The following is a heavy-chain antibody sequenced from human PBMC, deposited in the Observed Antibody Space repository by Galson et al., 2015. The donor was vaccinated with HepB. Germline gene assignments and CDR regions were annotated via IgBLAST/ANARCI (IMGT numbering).Heavy chain of an antibody. CDR2: FDPEDGET. J-gene: IGHJ5*02. CDR3: ATEINRRYYDFWSGYFGPGSAWWFDP. V-gene: IGHV1-24*01. CDR1: GYTLTDLY. D-gene: IGHD3-3*01. Sequence: SVKVSCKVSGYTLTDLYMHWVRQAPGKGLEWMGGFDPEDGETIYAQKFQGRVTMTEDTSTDTAYMELSSLRSEDTAGYYCATEINRRYYDFWSGYFGPGSAWWFDPWGQGTLVTVSS.